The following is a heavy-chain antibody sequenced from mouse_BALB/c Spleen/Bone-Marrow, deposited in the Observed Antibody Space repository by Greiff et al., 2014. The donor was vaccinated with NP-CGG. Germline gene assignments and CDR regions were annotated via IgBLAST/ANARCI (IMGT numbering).Heavy chain of an antibody. D-gene: IGHD1-2*01. Sequence: EVNLVESGGGLVKPGGSLKLSCAASGFSFSSYAVSWVRQTPEKRLEWVASISGGGNSYHSDNMKGRFTISRDNARNILYLQMSSLRSEDTAMYYCARARGVTTATPYYFDYWGQGTAPTVSS. CDR1: GFSFSSYA. CDR3: ARARGVTTATPYYFDY. J-gene: IGHJ2*01. CDR2: ISGGGNS. V-gene: IGHV5-6-5*01.